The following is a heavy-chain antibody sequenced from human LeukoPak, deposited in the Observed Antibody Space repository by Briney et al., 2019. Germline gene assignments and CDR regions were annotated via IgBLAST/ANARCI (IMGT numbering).Heavy chain of an antibody. Sequence: SETLSLTCTVSGDSISTSNSYWGWIRQPPGKGLEWIGEINHSGSTNYNPSLKSRVTISVDTSRNQFSLKLSSVTAADTAVYYCARGWGSRWLQLGYWGQGTLVTVSS. V-gene: IGHV4-39*07. D-gene: IGHD5-24*01. J-gene: IGHJ4*02. CDR3: ARGWGSRWLQLGY. CDR1: GDSISTSNSY. CDR2: INHSGST.